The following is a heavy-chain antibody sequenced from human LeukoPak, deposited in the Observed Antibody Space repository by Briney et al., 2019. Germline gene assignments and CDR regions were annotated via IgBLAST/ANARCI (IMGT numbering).Heavy chain of an antibody. CDR3: ARDLAYYDPQGFDY. V-gene: IGHV3-30*02. Sequence: QSGGSLRLSCTASGFTFSSYGMHWVRQAPGKGLEWVAFTRYDGSNEYYADSVKGRFTIYRDNSKNTLYLQMNSLRAEDTAVYYCARDLAYYDPQGFDYWGQGTLVTVSS. J-gene: IGHJ4*02. CDR1: GFTFSSYG. D-gene: IGHD3-3*01. CDR2: TRYDGSNE.